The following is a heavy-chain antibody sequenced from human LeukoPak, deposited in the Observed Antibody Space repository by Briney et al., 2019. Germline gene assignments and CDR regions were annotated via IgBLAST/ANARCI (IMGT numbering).Heavy chain of an antibody. CDR1: GGSFSGYY. V-gene: IGHV4-34*01. CDR3: ARASYSYDINGWVPFDY. CDR2: INHSGST. D-gene: IGHD3-22*01. Sequence: SETLSLTCAVYGGSFSGYYWSWIRQPPGKGLEWIGEINHSGSTNYNPSLKSRVTISVDTSKNQYSLKLSSVTAADTAVYYCARASYSYDINGWVPFDYWGQGTLVTVSS. J-gene: IGHJ4*02.